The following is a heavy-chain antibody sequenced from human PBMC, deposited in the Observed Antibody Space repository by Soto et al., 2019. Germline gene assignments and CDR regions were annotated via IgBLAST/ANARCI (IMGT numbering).Heavy chain of an antibody. J-gene: IGHJ5*02. CDR3: VRDSARIVVVPRVDGDNWLDP. D-gene: IGHD2-2*01. Sequence: GESLKISCAASGFTFGDYFMAWIRQAPGKGLEWVSFISGSSDNIKYADSVKGRFTISRDNAKNSLYLQMNSLRAEDTAVYYCVRDSARIVVVPRVDGDNWLDPWGQGTLVTVSS. CDR1: GFTFGDYF. CDR2: ISGSSDNI. V-gene: IGHV3-11*06.